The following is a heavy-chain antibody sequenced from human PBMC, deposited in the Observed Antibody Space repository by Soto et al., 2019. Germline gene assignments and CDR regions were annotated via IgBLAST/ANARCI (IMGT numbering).Heavy chain of an antibody. J-gene: IGHJ6*02. V-gene: IGHV1-18*01. CDR3: ARDSSSSRTGMDV. CDR1: GYTFTIYG. CDR2: ISAYTGNT. D-gene: IGHD6-19*01. Sequence: QVQLVQSGAEVEKPGASVKVSCKASGYTFTIYGISWVRQAPGQGLEWMGWISAYTGNTYFAQNLQGRLTMTTDTSTSTAYMELRSLRSDDTAVYYCARDSSSSRTGMDVWGQGTTVTVSS.